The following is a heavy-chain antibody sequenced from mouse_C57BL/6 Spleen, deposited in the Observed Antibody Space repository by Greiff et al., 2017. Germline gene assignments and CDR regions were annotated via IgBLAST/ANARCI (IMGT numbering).Heavy chain of an antibody. CDR2: INPNNGGT. V-gene: IGHV1-26*01. D-gene: IGHD2-1*01. CDR3: GIYYGNPYYAMDY. Sequence: EVQLQQSGPELVKPGASVKISCKASGYTFTDYYMNWVKQSHGKSLEWIGDINPNNGGTSYNQKFKGKATLTVDMSSSTAYMELRSLTSEDSAVYYCGIYYGNPYYAMDYWGQGTSVTVSS. J-gene: IGHJ4*01. CDR1: GYTFTDYY.